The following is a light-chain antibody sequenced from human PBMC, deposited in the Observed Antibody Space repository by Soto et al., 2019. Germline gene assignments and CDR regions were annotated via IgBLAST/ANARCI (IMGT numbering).Light chain of an antibody. V-gene: IGLV1-40*01. CDR2: GNT. CDR1: SSNTGAGYD. CDR3: QSYDSSLSGYVV. J-gene: IGLJ2*01. Sequence: QSVLTQPPSVSGAPGQRVTIYCTGSSSNTGAGYDVHWYQQLPGTAPKLLIYGNTNRPSGVPDRFSGSKSGTSASLAITGLQAEDEADYYCQSYDSSLSGYVVFGGGTKLTVL.